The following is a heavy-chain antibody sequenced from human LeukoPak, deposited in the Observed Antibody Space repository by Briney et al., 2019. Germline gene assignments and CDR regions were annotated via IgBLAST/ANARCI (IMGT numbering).Heavy chain of an antibody. CDR2: INGDSGKT. J-gene: IGHJ5*02. D-gene: IGHD3-9*01. CDR1: GYTFTTYA. CDR3: ARAPYDILTGYSLNWFDP. V-gene: IGHV1-3*01. Sequence: ASVKVSCKASGYTFTTYAMHWVRQAPGQRLEWMGWINGDSGKTKYSQKFQGRVTITRDTSAYTAYMELESLSSADTAVYFCARAPYDILTGYSLNWFDPWGQGTLVTVSS.